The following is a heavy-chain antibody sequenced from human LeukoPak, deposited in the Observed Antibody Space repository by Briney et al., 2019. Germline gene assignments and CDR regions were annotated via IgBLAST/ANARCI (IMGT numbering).Heavy chain of an antibody. CDR2: INPNSGGT. D-gene: IGHD6-19*01. CDR1: GYTFTGYF. V-gene: IGHV1-2*02. CDR3: ARGSSSSGWYDY. Sequence: GASVKVSCKAPGYTFTGYFLHWVRQAPGQGLEWMGWINPNSGGTNYAQKFQGRVTMTRDTSISTAHMELSRLTSDDAAVYYCARGSSSSGWYDYWGQGTLVTVSS. J-gene: IGHJ4*02.